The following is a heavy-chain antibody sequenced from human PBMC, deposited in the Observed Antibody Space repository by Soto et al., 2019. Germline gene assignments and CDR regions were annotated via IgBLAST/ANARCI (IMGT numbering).Heavy chain of an antibody. CDR1: GGSVSSGSYY. J-gene: IGHJ3*02. CDR2: IYYSGST. CDR3: ARDPNGSGAFDI. V-gene: IGHV4-61*01. D-gene: IGHD3-10*01. Sequence: SETLSLTCTVSGGSVSSGSYYWSWIRQPPGKGLEWIGYIYYSGSTNYNPSLKSRVTISVDTSKNQFSLKLSSVTAADTAVYYCARDPNGSGAFDIWGQGTMVT.